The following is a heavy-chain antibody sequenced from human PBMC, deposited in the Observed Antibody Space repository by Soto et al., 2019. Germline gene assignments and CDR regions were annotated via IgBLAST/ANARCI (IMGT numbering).Heavy chain of an antibody. CDR1: GFTFQRFT. Sequence: LRLSFSASGFTFQRFTMHWVRQAPGKGLEWVAAVSYDGSHQFYVDSVKGRFTISRDNSNNILIMEMTGLRGDDTAVYFCAAEGLLRYFDLWGQGTLVTVSS. CDR2: VSYDGSHQ. J-gene: IGHJ4*02. D-gene: IGHD3-22*01. V-gene: IGHV3-30*04. CDR3: AAEGLLRYFDL.